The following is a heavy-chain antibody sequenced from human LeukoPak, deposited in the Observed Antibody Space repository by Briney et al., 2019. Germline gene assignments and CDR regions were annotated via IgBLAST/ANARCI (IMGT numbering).Heavy chain of an antibody. J-gene: IGHJ6*02. CDR3: ARAPTVTPNYYYYGMDV. CDR2: IYYSGST. Sequence: PSETLSLTCTVSGGSISSYYWRWIRQPPGKGLEWIGYIYYSGSTNYNPSLKSRVTISVDTSKNQFSLKLSSVTAADTAVYYCARAPTVTPNYYYYGMDVWGQGTTVTVSS. CDR1: GGSISSYY. D-gene: IGHD4-17*01. V-gene: IGHV4-59*01.